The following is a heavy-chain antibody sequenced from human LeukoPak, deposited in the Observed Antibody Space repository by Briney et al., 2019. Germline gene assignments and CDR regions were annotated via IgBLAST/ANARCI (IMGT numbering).Heavy chain of an antibody. J-gene: IGHJ3*02. D-gene: IGHD2-15*01. CDR1: GGSISNNNYY. CDR3: ARDRRYSYAFDI. CDR2: IYYSGST. Sequence: SETLSLTCTVSGGSISNNNYYWGWIRQPPGKGLEWIGYIYYSGSTNYNPSLKSRVTISVDTSKNQFSLKLSSVTAADTAVYYCARDRRYSYAFDIWGQGTMVTVSS. V-gene: IGHV4-61*01.